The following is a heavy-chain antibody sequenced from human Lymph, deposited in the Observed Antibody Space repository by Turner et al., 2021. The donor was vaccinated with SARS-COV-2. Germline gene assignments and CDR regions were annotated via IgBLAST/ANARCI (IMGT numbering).Heavy chain of an antibody. D-gene: IGHD1-26*01. Sequence: QVQLVESGGGVVQPGRSLRRSCAASGFTFSSHGRHGVRQAPGKGMEWLAVIWYDGSNKYHADSVKGRFTISRDNSKNTLYLQMNSLRAEDTAVYYCAREGVVGATSGLDYWGQGTLVTVSS. CDR2: IWYDGSNK. CDR3: AREGVVGATSGLDY. J-gene: IGHJ4*02. CDR1: GFTFSSHG. V-gene: IGHV3-33*01.